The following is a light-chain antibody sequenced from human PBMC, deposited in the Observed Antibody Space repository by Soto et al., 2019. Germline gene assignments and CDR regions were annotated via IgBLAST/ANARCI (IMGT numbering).Light chain of an antibody. V-gene: IGKV1-39*01. J-gene: IGKJ4*01. CDR2: AAS. Sequence: DIQMTQSPSSLSASVGDRVTITCRASQSISIYLNWYQQKPGKAPKFLIYAASSLQSGVPSRFSGSGSGTDFTLTISSLQPEDFATYYCQQSYSTPRLTFGGGNKVEIK. CDR3: QQSYSTPRLT. CDR1: QSISIY.